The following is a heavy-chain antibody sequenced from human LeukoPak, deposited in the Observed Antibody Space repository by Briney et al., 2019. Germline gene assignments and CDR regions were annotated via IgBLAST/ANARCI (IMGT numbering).Heavy chain of an antibody. CDR1: GYTFTSYG. D-gene: IGHD3-3*01. J-gene: IGHJ6*02. Sequence: ASVKVSCKASGYTFTSYGISWVRQAPEQGLEWVGWISAYNGNTNYAQKLQGRVTMTTDTSTSTAYMELRSLRSDDTAVYYCARDAPEWPTTYYYYGMDVWGQGTTVTVSS. CDR2: ISAYNGNT. CDR3: ARDAPEWPTTYYYYGMDV. V-gene: IGHV1-18*01.